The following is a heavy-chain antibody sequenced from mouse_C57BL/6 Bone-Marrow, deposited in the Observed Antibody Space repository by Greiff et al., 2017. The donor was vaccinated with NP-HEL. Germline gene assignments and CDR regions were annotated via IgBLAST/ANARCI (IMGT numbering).Heavy chain of an antibody. V-gene: IGHV5-12*01. CDR2: ISNGGGST. CDR3: AREGDFWFAY. Sequence: EVMLVESGGGLVQPGGSLKLSCAASGFTFSDYYMYWVRQTPEKRLEWVAYISNGGGSTYYPDTVKGRFTISRDNAKNTLYLQMSRLKSEDTAMYYCAREGDFWFAYWGQGTLVTVSA. CDR1: GFTFSDYY. J-gene: IGHJ3*01.